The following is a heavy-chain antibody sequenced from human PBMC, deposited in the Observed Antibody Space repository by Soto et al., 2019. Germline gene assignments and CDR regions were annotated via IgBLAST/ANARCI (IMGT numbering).Heavy chain of an antibody. D-gene: IGHD3-16*01. CDR2: ISGSGGST. CDR3: AKGIMMARSFDY. J-gene: IGHJ4*02. Sequence: PRWALGLSCASSGFTFSSYAMSWVRQAPGKGLEWVSAISGSGGSTYYADSVKGRFTISRDNSKNTLYLQMNSLRAEDTAVYYCAKGIMMARSFDYWGQGTLVTVSS. CDR1: GFTFSSYA. V-gene: IGHV3-23*01.